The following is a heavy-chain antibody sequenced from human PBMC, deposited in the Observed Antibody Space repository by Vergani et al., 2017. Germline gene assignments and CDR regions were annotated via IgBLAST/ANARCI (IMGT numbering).Heavy chain of an antibody. J-gene: IGHJ6*03. V-gene: IGHV4-34*01. CDR2: IDHTGRP. D-gene: IGHD4-11*01. CDR3: ARVNTETNGHLYYYYYMDV. Sequence: QVQLQQWGGGLLKPSETLSLTCVVNGGSFTSYHWTWIRQSPVEGLEWVGDIDHTGRPAYNPSLQSRLTMSVDKSRNQFSLTLNSVTATDTAIYFCARVNTETNGHLYYYYYMDVWGQGTAVTVS. CDR1: GGSFTSYH.